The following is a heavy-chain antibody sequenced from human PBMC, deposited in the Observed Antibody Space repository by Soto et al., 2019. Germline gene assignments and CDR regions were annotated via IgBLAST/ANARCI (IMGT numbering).Heavy chain of an antibody. CDR2: ISSSSSYI. Sequence: GGSQSLSCAASGFAFSSYSMNWVRQAPGKGLEWVSSISSSSSYIYYADSVKGRFTISRDNAKNSLYLQMNSLRAEDTAVYYCARGTYYYDSSGYYYPWNYYGMDVWGQGTTVTVSS. CDR1: GFAFSSYS. V-gene: IGHV3-21*01. CDR3: ARGTYYYDSSGYYYPWNYYGMDV. J-gene: IGHJ6*02. D-gene: IGHD3-22*01.